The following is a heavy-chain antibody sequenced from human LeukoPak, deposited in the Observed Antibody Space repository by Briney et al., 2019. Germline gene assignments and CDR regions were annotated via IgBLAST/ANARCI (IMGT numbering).Heavy chain of an antibody. V-gene: IGHV4-34*01. CDR2: INHSGST. CDR3: ARSGPLLRYFDWLSYGFDY. Sequence: SETLSLTCAVYGGSFSGYYWSWIRQPPGKGLEWIGEINHSGSTNYNTSLKSRVTISVDTSKNQFSLKLSSVTAADTAVYYCARSGPLLRYFDWLSYGFDYWGQGTLVTVSS. J-gene: IGHJ4*02. D-gene: IGHD3-9*01. CDR1: GGSFSGYY.